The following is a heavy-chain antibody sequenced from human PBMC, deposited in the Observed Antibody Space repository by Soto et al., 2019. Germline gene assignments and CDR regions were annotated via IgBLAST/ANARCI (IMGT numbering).Heavy chain of an antibody. Sequence: GTLRLPGAVSGFSLDNYTTDWVRPAPGKGLEWVSLISWDGGSTYYADSVKGRFTISRDNRKNSLYLKMNSLRTEDTALYYCAKDGIAARPFDDGDQGPLGSVSS. CDR2: ISWDGGST. CDR1: GFSLDNYT. J-gene: IGHJ4*02. CDR3: AKDGIAARPFDD. V-gene: IGHV3-43*01. D-gene: IGHD6-6*01.